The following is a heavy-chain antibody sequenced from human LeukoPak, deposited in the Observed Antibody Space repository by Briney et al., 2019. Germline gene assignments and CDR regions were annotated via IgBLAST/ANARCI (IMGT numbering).Heavy chain of an antibody. CDR2: ISASGAST. J-gene: IGHJ4*02. Sequence: GVTLRLSCVASGFTFSTYAINWVRQGPGKGLEWVSTISASGASTWYADSVKGRFTISRDNSKNTLYLQMNSLRADVTAVYYCARALSGHYNFDYWGQGTLVTVSS. CDR3: ARALSGHYNFDY. CDR1: GFTFSTYA. D-gene: IGHD3-3*01. V-gene: IGHV3-23*01.